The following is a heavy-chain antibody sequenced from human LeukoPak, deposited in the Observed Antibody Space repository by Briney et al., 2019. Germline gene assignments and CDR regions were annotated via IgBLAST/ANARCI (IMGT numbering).Heavy chain of an antibody. CDR3: ARQATMVRGVIRYFDY. Sequence: GESLKISCKGSGYSFTSYWIGWVRQMPGKGLEWMGIIYPGDSDTSYSPSFQGQVTISADKSISTAYLQWSSLKASDTAMYYCARQATMVRGVIRYFDYWGQGTLVTVSS. D-gene: IGHD3-10*01. V-gene: IGHV5-51*01. J-gene: IGHJ4*02. CDR2: IYPGDSDT. CDR1: GYSFTSYW.